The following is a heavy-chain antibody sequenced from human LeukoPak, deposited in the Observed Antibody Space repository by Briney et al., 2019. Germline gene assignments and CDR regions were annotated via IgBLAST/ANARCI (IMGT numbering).Heavy chain of an antibody. CDR1: GGSISSGDYY. Sequence: SQTLSLTCTVSGGSISSGDYYWSWIRQPPGKGLEWIGYIYYSGSTYYNPSLKSRITISVDTSKNQFSLKLSSVTAADTAVYYCARARGEDYDYVWGSYRPYYFDYWGQGTLVTVSS. J-gene: IGHJ4*02. CDR3: ARARGEDYDYVWGSYRPYYFDY. V-gene: IGHV4-30-4*01. D-gene: IGHD3-16*02. CDR2: IYYSGST.